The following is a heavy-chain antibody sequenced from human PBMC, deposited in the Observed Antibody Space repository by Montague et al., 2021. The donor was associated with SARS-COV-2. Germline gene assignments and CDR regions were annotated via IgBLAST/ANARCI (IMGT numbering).Heavy chain of an antibody. CDR1: GFTFSDYY. Sequence: SRSLSWAASGFTFSDYYMSWIRQAPGKGLEWISYISSSGTSISYADSVKGRVTISRDNAKKFLYLQMNSLRVDDTAVYYCASPPGIRGREYWGQGILVTVSS. CDR2: ISSSGTSI. CDR3: ASPPGIRGREY. D-gene: IGHD3-10*01. V-gene: IGHV3-11*01. J-gene: IGHJ4*02.